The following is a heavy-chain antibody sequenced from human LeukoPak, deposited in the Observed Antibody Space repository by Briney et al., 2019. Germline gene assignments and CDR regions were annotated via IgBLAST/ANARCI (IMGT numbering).Heavy chain of an antibody. CDR3: ARCAPAFGDYYDSALFDP. J-gene: IGHJ5*02. D-gene: IGHD3-22*01. Sequence: SETLSLTCAVSGYSISSGYYWGWIRQPPGKGLESIGSIYHSGSTYYNPSLKSRVTISVDTSKNQFSLKLSSVTAADTAVYYCARCAPAFGDYYDSALFDPWGQGTLVTVSS. CDR1: GYSISSGYY. V-gene: IGHV4-38-2*01. CDR2: IYHSGST.